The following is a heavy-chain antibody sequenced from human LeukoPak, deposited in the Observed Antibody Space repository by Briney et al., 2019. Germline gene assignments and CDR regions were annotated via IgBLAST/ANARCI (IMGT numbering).Heavy chain of an antibody. CDR2: ISTNGGST. CDR3: VKVLSSSVATFPPDAFDI. V-gene: IGHV3-64D*06. CDR1: GFTFSSYG. Sequence: GRSLRLSCAASGFTFSSYGMHWVRQAPGKGLEYVSGISTNGGSTYYADSVKGRFTISRDNSKNTLYLQMSSLRAEDTAVYYCVKVLSSSVATFPPDAFDIWGHGTMVTVSS. J-gene: IGHJ3*02. D-gene: IGHD5-12*01.